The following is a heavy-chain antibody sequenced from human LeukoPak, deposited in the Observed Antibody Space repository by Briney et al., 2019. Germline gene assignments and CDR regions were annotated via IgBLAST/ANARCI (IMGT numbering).Heavy chain of an antibody. D-gene: IGHD3-3*01. CDR2: ISGYNGGT. Sequence: GSVKVSCKASGYSFTSYGISWVRQAPGQELEWMGWISGYNGGTDYAQKLQGGVTMTTDTSTSTAYMELRSLRSDDTAVYYCARKGGLRFLEYLGTRGYYYGMDVWGRGTTVTVSS. V-gene: IGHV1-18*01. J-gene: IGHJ6*02. CDR3: ARKGGLRFLEYLGTRGYYYGMDV. CDR1: GYSFTSYG.